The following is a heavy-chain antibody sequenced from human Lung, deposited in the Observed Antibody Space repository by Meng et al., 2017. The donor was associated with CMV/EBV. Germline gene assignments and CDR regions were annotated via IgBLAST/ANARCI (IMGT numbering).Heavy chain of an antibody. D-gene: IGHD3-10*01. CDR3: AKDDSCGSGSYYNGGFDY. Sequence: TFSRDGMHWVRQAPGKGLEWVSIISYDGSEKNYADSVKGRFTISRDNSKNTVFLQMNSLRAEDTALYYCAKDDSCGSGSYYNGGFDYWGQGTLVTVSS. CDR1: TFSRDG. CDR2: ISYDGSEK. V-gene: IGHV3-30*18. J-gene: IGHJ4*02.